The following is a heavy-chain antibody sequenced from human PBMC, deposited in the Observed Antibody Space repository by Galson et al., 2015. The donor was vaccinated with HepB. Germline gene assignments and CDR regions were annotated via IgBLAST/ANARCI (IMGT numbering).Heavy chain of an antibody. J-gene: IGHJ3*02. CDR2: IKSKTDGGTT. Sequence: SLRLSCAASGFTFSSYAMSWVRQAPGKGLEWVGRIKSKTDGGTTDYAAPVKGRFTISRDDSKNTLYLQMNSLKTEDTAVYYCTTENIVGATTYDAFDIWGQGAMVTVSS. D-gene: IGHD1-26*01. V-gene: IGHV3-15*01. CDR1: GFTFSSYA. CDR3: TTENIVGATTYDAFDI.